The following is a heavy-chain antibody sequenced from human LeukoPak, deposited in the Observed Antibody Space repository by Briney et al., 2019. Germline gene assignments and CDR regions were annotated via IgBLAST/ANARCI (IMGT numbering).Heavy chain of an antibody. Sequence: PGGSLRLSCAASGFTFSSYWMSWVRQAPGKGLEWVANIKQDGSEKYYVDSVKGRFTISRDNAKNSLYLQMNSLRAEDTAVYYCARHGASSSSWAYYFDYWGQGTLVTVSS. CDR1: GFTFSSYW. CDR3: ARHGASSSSWAYYFDY. J-gene: IGHJ4*02. CDR2: IKQDGSEK. V-gene: IGHV3-7*01. D-gene: IGHD6-13*01.